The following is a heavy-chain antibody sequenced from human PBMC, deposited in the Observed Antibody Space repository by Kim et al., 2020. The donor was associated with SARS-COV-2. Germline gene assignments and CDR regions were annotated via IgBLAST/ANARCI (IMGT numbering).Heavy chain of an antibody. CDR3: ARDIIGGNPYYYYYYMDV. CDR1: GYTFTSYA. CDR2: INAGNGNT. V-gene: IGHV1-3*01. D-gene: IGHD1-1*01. Sequence: ASVKVSCKASGYTFTSYAMHWVRQAPGQRLEWMGWINAGNGNTKYSQKFQGRVTITRDTSASTAYMELSSLRSEDTAVYYCARDIIGGNPYYYYYYMDVWGKGTTVTVSS. J-gene: IGHJ6*03.